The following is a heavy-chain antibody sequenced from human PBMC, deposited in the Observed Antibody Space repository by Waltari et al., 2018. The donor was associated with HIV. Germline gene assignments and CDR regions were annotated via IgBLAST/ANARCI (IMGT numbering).Heavy chain of an antibody. Sequence: EVQLLESGGGLVQPGLSLRLSCAASGFTFSNYAMSWVRRAPGRGLEWVSSISGSSTSTYYADSVKGRFTISRDNSRNTLYLQMNSLRAEDTAVYYCAKDLAVASEDYWGQGTLVTVSS. CDR2: ISGSSTST. J-gene: IGHJ4*02. V-gene: IGHV3-23*01. CDR1: GFTFSNYA. CDR3: AKDLAVASEDY. D-gene: IGHD6-19*01.